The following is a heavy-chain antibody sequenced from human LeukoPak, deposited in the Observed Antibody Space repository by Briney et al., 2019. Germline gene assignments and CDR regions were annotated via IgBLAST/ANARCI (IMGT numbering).Heavy chain of an antibody. CDR3: TRSGITMIVVVIASLSY. CDR2: ISGSGGST. Sequence: GGSLRLSCAASGFAFSSYAMSWVHQAPGKGLEWVSAISGSGGSTYYADSVKGRFTISRDNSKNTLYLQMNSLRAEDTAVYYCTRSGITMIVVVIASLSYWGQGTLVTVSS. CDR1: GFAFSSYA. D-gene: IGHD3-22*01. V-gene: IGHV3-23*01. J-gene: IGHJ4*02.